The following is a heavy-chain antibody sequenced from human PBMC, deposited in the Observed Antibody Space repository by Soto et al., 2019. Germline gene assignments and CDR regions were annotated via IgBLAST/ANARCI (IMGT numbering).Heavy chain of an antibody. J-gene: IGHJ6*03. CDR3: ARENSVYYYYYMDV. CDR1: GFTFSSYW. Sequence: GGSLRLSCAASGFTFSSYWMSWVRQAPGKGLEWVANIKQDGSEKYYVDSVKGRFTISRDNAKNSLYLQMNSLRAEDTAVYYCARENSVYYYYYMDVWGKGTTVTVSS. CDR2: IKQDGSEK. D-gene: IGHD6-13*01. V-gene: IGHV3-7*01.